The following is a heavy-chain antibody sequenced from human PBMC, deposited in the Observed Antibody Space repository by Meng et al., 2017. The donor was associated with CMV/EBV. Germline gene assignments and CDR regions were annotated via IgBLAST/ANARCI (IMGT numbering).Heavy chain of an antibody. CDR2: ISGSGGST. J-gene: IGHJ3*02. V-gene: IGHV3-23*01. CDR1: GFTFSSYA. CDR3: AKDIVVVPAALSAFDI. Sequence: GGSLRLSCAASGFTFSSYAMSWVRQAPGKGLEWVSAISGSGGSTYYADSVKGRFTISRDNSKNTLYLQMNSLRAEDTAVYYCAKDIVVVPAALSAFDIWGQGIMVTVSS. D-gene: IGHD2-2*01.